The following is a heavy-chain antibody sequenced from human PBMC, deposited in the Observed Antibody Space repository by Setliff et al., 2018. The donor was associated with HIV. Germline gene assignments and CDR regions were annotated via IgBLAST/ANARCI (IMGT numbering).Heavy chain of an antibody. D-gene: IGHD2-2*01. J-gene: IGHJ3*02. CDR1: GGSISCGGYY. V-gene: IGHV4-31*03. CDR2: IYYSGNT. CDR3: ARAFCSSASCYGGGDAFDI. Sequence: PSATLSLTCTVSGGSISCGGYYWSWIRQHPGRGLEWIGYIYYSGNTYYNPSLKSRLTISVDTSKNHFSLKLSSVTAADTAVYYCARAFCSSASCYGGGDAFDIWGQGTMVTVS.